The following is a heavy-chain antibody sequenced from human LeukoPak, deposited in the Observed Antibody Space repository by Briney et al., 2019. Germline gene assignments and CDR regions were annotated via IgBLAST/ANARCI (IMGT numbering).Heavy chain of an antibody. V-gene: IGHV3-21*01. CDR3: ARDPPWELRPGDYFDH. J-gene: IGHJ4*02. CDR2: NSGRNNYI. CDR1: GFTLSSHS. Sequence: GGSLRLFCAASGFTLSSHSMNWLRQARGKALECVSSNSGRNNYIHHAHPVKGRFTISRDNAKNSLYLQMNSLRAEDTAVYYCARDPPWELRPGDYFDHWGQGALVTVSS. D-gene: IGHD1-26*01.